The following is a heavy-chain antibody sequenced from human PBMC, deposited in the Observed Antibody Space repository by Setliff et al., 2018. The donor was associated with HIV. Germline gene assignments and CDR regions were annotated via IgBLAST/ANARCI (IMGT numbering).Heavy chain of an antibody. D-gene: IGHD2-8*02. J-gene: IGHJ4*02. Sequence: ETLSLTCTVSGDSATNSRYYWIWIRQPPGKGLEWIGEINHSGSTAYNPSLKSRVTISVDTSKNQFSLKLNSVTAADTAVYYCTVYNTGSSKDHYWGQGTPVTVSS. V-gene: IGHV4-39*07. CDR2: INHSGST. CDR1: GDSATNSRYY. CDR3: TVYNTGSSKDHY.